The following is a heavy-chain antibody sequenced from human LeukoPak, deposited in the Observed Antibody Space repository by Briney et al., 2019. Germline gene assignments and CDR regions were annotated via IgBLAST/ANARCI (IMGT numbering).Heavy chain of an antibody. CDR3: ARVKSSSSNWYFDL. J-gene: IGHJ2*01. D-gene: IGHD6-6*01. V-gene: IGHV4-31*03. CDR1: GGSISSDGYY. Sequence: SETPSLTCTVSGGSISSDGYYWSWIRQHPGKGLEWIGYIYYSGSTYCIPSLKSRVTISVDTSRNQFSLKLSSVTAADTAVYYCARVKSSSSNWYFDLWGRGTLVTVSS. CDR2: IYYSGST.